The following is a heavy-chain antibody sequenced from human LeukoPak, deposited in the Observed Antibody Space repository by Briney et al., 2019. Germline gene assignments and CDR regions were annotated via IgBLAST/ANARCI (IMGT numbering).Heavy chain of an antibody. CDR1: GGSISSSSYY. Sequence: SETLSLTCTVSGGSISSSSYYWGWIRQPPGKGLEWIGSIYYSGSTYYNPSLKSRVTISVDTSKNQLSLKLSSVTAADTAVYYCASNYGDYVENAFDIWGQGTMVTVSS. D-gene: IGHD4-17*01. J-gene: IGHJ3*02. CDR2: IYYSGST. V-gene: IGHV4-39*01. CDR3: ASNYGDYVENAFDI.